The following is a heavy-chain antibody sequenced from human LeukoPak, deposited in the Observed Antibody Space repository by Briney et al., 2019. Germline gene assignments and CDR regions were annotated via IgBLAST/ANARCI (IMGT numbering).Heavy chain of an antibody. V-gene: IGHV3-23*01. D-gene: IGHD2-15*01. J-gene: IGHJ4*02. CDR1: GFTFSSYA. CDR2: ISGSGGST. Sequence: PGGSLRLSCAASGFTFSSYAMSWVRQAPGKGLEWVSAISGSGGSTYYADSVKGRFTISRDNSKNTLYLQMNSLRGEDTAMYFCARGCGGGPGCYILDYWGQGTLVTVSS. CDR3: ARGCGGGPGCYILDY.